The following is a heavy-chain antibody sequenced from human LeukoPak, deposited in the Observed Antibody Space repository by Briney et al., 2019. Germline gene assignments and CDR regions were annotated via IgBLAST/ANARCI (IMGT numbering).Heavy chain of an antibody. CDR3: TAVTTTKGPYGMDV. Sequence: PGGSLRLSCAASGFTFSGSNMHWVRQASGKGLEWVGRIKTKTNSYATAYAASVKGRFTISRDDSKNTAYLQMNSLKTEDTAIYYCTAVTTTKGPYGMDVWGQGTTVTVSS. CDR1: GFTFSGSN. J-gene: IGHJ6*02. V-gene: IGHV3-73*01. D-gene: IGHD1/OR15-1a*01. CDR2: IKTKTNSYAT.